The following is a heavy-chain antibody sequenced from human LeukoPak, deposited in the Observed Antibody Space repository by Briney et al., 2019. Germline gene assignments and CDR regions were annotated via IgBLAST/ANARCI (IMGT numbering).Heavy chain of an antibody. D-gene: IGHD3-22*01. CDR2: INGSGRDP. Sequence: GGSLRLSCAASGFTFSSYAMSWVRQAPGKGLEWVSVINGSGRDPHSAGSVKGRFTISRDNSKNTLYLQMNSLGAEDTAVYYCAKGITFYYDSSGYSSDHWGQGTLVTVSS. CDR3: AKGITFYYDSSGYSSDH. V-gene: IGHV3-23*01. J-gene: IGHJ5*02. CDR1: GFTFSSYA.